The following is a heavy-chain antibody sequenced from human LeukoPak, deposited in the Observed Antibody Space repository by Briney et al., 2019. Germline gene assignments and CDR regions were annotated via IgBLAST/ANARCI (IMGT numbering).Heavy chain of an antibody. CDR1: GFISSTYE. J-gene: IGHJ4*02. V-gene: IGHV3-48*03. Sequence: GGSLRLSCAASGFISSTYEINWVRQAPGKGLEWVSYISSSGSIIYYADSVKGRFTISRDNAKNSLYLQMNSLRAEDTAVYYCSTLGYCSSTRCLDYWGQGTLVTVSS. CDR2: ISSSGSII. D-gene: IGHD2-2*01. CDR3: STLGYCSSTRCLDY.